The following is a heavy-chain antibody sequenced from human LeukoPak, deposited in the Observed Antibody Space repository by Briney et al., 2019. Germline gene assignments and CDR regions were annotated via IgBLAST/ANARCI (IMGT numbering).Heavy chain of an antibody. CDR3: ARGKVVTMVRGVIITYFDY. Sequence: ASVKVSCKASGYSFTRYFIHWVRQDPGQGLEWMGIIIPSDGSTSYAQKFQGRVTMTRDTSTSTVYMELSSLRSEDTAVYYCARGKVVTMVRGVIITYFDYWGQGTLVTVSS. CDR2: IIPSDGST. J-gene: IGHJ4*02. V-gene: IGHV1-46*01. CDR1: GYSFTRYF. D-gene: IGHD3-10*01.